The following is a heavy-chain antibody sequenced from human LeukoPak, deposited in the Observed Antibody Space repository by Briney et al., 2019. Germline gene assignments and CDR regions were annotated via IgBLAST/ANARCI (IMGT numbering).Heavy chain of an antibody. D-gene: IGHD5-12*01. CDR2: IYHSGST. J-gene: IGHJ4*02. Sequence: SETLSLTCAVSGYSISSGYYWGWIRQPPGKGLEWIGSIYHSGSTSYDPSLKSRVTISVDTSKNQFSLKLSSVTAADTAVYYCARTGVATIKNFDYWGQGTLVTVSS. CDR3: ARTGVATIKNFDY. V-gene: IGHV4-38-2*01. CDR1: GYSISSGYY.